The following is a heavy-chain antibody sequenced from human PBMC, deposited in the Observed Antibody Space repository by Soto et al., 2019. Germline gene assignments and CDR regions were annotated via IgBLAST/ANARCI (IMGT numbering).Heavy chain of an antibody. V-gene: IGHV1-18*01. Sequence: QVHLVQSGAEVKKPGASVKVSCKCSGYTFTSYGITWVRQAPGQGLEWMGWISAHNGNTNYAQKLQCRVTVTRDTSTSAAYMELRRLSSDVEIVYYCARGRYGEYWGQGALVTVSS. CDR1: GYTFTSYG. CDR2: ISAHNGNT. CDR3: ARGRYGEY. D-gene: IGHD3-10*01. J-gene: IGHJ4*02.